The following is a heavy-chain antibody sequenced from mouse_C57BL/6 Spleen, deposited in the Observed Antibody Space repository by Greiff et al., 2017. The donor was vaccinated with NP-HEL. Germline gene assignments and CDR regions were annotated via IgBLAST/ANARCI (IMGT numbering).Heavy chain of an antibody. D-gene: IGHD2-4*01. CDR2: ISGGGGNT. Sequence: DVKLVESGGGLVKPGGSLKLSCAASGFTFSSYTMSWVRQTPEKRLEWVATISGGGGNTYYPDSVKGRFTISRDNAKNTLYLQMSSLRSEDTAFYYCARSYDYDEGVAYWGQGTLVTVSA. CDR1: GFTFSSYT. CDR3: ARSYDYDEGVAY. V-gene: IGHV5-9*01. J-gene: IGHJ3*01.